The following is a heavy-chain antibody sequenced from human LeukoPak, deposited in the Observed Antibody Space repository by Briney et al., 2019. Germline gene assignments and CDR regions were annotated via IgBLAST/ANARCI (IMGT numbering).Heavy chain of an antibody. V-gene: IGHV3-11*01. CDR3: ARVRGDYWISGYYFDY. CDR2: ISSSGTTT. J-gene: IGHJ4*02. CDR1: GFTLSDYY. D-gene: IGHD4-17*01. Sequence: PGGSLRLSCAASGFTLSDYYMSWIRQAPGKGLEWVSYISSSGTTTSYADSVKGRFTISRDNAKNSLYLQMNSLRAEDTAVYYCARVRGDYWISGYYFDYWGQGTLVTVPS.